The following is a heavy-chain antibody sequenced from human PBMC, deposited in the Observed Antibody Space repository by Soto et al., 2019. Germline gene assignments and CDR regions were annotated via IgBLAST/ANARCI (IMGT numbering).Heavy chain of an antibody. CDR1: GGSISNYY. D-gene: IGHD5-18*01. CDR3: AKDSGYNYGYFRWFDP. Sequence: ETLSLTCTVSGGSISNYYWSWIRQPPGRGLEWIGHIFYSGSTNYNPALKSRVTISVDTSKSQFSLNLSSVTAADTAIYYCAKDSGYNYGYFRWFDPWGQGTLVTVSS. V-gene: IGHV4-59*01. J-gene: IGHJ5*02. CDR2: IFYSGST.